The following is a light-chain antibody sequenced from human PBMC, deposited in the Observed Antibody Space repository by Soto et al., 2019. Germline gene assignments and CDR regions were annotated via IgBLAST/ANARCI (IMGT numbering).Light chain of an antibody. Sequence: AIRMTQSPSSLSASTGDRVTITCRASQGISSYLAWYQQNPGKAPKLLIYAASTLQSGVPSRCIGSGSGTDFTLTISCLQSEDFATYYCQHYYSYPPWTFGQGTKVEIK. CDR1: QGISSY. CDR3: QHYYSYPPWT. V-gene: IGKV1-8*01. J-gene: IGKJ1*01. CDR2: AAS.